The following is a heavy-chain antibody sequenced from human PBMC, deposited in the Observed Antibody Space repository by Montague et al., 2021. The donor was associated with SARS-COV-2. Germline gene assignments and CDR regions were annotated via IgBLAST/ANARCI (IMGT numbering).Heavy chain of an antibody. CDR2: IHHGGST. V-gene: IGHV4-34*01. CDR1: GGSFSTYS. CDR3: ARLGDGVVPSPILGVGPYYSYYYMDV. Sequence: SETLSLTCAVHGGSFSTYSWNWIHQHPGKGLEWIGEIHHGGSTNYNPSLKSRVTISADTSKNQFSLKLTSVAAADTAVYYCARLGDGVVPSPILGVGPYYSYYYMDVWGKGTTVTVSS. D-gene: IGHD3-10*01. J-gene: IGHJ6*03.